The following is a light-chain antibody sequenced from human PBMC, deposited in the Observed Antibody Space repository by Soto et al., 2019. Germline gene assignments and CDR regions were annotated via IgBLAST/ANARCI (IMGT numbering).Light chain of an antibody. Sequence: EMVLTQSPATLSFSPGERATRSCRASQSISDYLAWYQQKPGQAPRLLIYDASNRATGSPARFSGSGSGTDFTLTISSLEPEDFAVYYCQQRSTWPQWTFGQGTKVEIK. J-gene: IGKJ1*01. CDR3: QQRSTWPQWT. V-gene: IGKV3-11*01. CDR1: QSISDY. CDR2: DAS.